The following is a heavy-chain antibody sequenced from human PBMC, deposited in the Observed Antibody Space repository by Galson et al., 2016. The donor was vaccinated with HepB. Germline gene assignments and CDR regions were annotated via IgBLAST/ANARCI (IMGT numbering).Heavy chain of an antibody. D-gene: IGHD3-10*01. CDR3: ARDHSLGRGVVYYFDK. J-gene: IGHJ4*02. V-gene: IGHV3-53*01. CDR1: GFTVSSNY. Sequence: SLRLSCAASGFTVSSNYMSWVRQAPGKGLEWVSVIYSGGSKYYADSVKGRFTISRDNSKNTLYLQMNSLRAEDTAVYYCARDHSLGRGVVYYFDKWGQGTLVTVSS. CDR2: IYSGGSK.